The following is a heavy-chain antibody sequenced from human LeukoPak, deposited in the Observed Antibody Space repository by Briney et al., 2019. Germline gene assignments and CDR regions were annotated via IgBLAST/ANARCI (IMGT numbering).Heavy chain of an antibody. CDR2: IYYSRST. J-gene: IGHJ5*02. D-gene: IGHD6-6*01. V-gene: IGHV4-59*01. CDR1: GGSIGSYY. CDR3: ARGYSSSPINWFDP. Sequence: SETLSLTCTVSGGSIGSYYWSWIRQPPGKGLEWIGYIYYSRSTNYNPSLKSRVTISVDTSKNQFSLKLSSVTAADTAVYYCARGYSSSPINWFDPWGQGTLVTVSS.